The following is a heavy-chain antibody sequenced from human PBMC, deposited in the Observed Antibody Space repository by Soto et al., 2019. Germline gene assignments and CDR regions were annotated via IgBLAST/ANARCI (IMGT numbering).Heavy chain of an antibody. CDR1: GYTFTSYY. Sequence: ASVKVSCKASGYTFTSYYMHWVRQAPGQGLEWMGIINPSGGSTSYAQKFQGRVTMTRDTSTSTVYMELSSLRSEDTAVYYCARSTQQLIVALYLRGDASTYWGQGTLVTVSS. V-gene: IGHV1-46*03. CDR2: INPSGGST. D-gene: IGHD5-12*01. J-gene: IGHJ4*02. CDR3: ARSTQQLIVALYLRGDASTY.